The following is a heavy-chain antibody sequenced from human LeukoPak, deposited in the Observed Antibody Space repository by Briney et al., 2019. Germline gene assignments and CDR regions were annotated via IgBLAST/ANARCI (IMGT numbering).Heavy chain of an antibody. J-gene: IGHJ5*02. CDR1: GASISSYY. D-gene: IGHD2-2*01. CDR2: IYYSEST. CDR3: ARGRVPTAT. V-gene: IGHV4-59*01. Sequence: PETLSLTCTVSGASISSYYWSWIRQPPGKGLEWIGYIYYSESTNYNPSLKSRVTISVDTSKNHFSLKLTSVTAADTAVYYCARGRVPTATWGQGTLVTVSS.